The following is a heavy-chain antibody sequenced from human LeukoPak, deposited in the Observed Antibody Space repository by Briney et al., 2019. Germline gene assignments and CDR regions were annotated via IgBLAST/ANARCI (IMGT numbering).Heavy chain of an antibody. CDR1: GFTFTNAW. J-gene: IGHJ4*02. V-gene: IGHV3-15*01. CDR3: TTVHYDILTGYYESYFDY. D-gene: IGHD3-9*01. Sequence: GGSLRLSSAASGFTFTNAWMSWVRQAPGKGLEWVGRIKSKTDGGTTDYAASVKGRFSISRDDSKNMLYLQMNSLKTEDTAVYYCTTVHYDILTGYYESYFDYWGQGALVTVSS. CDR2: IKSKTDGGTT.